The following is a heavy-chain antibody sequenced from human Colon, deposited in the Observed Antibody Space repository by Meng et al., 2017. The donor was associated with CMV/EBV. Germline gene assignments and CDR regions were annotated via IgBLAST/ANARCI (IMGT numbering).Heavy chain of an antibody. V-gene: IGHV3-21*01. CDR1: GFTFSSYS. CDR2: ISSSSSYI. D-gene: IGHD6-6*01. CDR3: ARDMSIAARSRDY. Sequence: GGSLRLSCAASGFTFSSYSMNWVRQAPGKGLEWVSSISSSSSYIYYADSVKGRFTISRDNAKNSLYLQMNSLRAEDTAVYYCARDMSIAARSRDYWGQGTVVTVSS. J-gene: IGHJ4*02.